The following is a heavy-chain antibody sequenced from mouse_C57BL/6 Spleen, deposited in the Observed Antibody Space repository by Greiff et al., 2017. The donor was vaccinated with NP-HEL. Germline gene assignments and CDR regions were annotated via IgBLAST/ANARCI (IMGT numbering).Heavy chain of an antibody. Sequence: DVQLQESGAELVRPGASVKLSCTASGFNIKDYYMHWVKQRPEQGLEWIGRIDPEDGDTEYAPKFQGKATMTADTSSNTAYLQLSSLTSEDTAVYYCTTGGTTVVDFDYWGQGTTLTVSS. D-gene: IGHD1-1*01. CDR2: IDPEDGDT. CDR3: TTGGTTVVDFDY. V-gene: IGHV14-1*01. CDR1: GFNIKDYY. J-gene: IGHJ2*01.